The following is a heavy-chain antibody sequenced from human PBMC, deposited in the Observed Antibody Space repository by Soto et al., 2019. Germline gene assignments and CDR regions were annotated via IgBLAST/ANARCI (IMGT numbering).Heavy chain of an antibody. J-gene: IGHJ4*02. D-gene: IGHD3-22*01. Sequence: EVQLLESGGGLVQPGGSLRLSCAASGFTFSSYAMSWVRQAPGKGLEWVSTISGSGGSTYYADSVKGRFTISRDNSKNTLYLQMNSRRAEDTAVYYCAKALGHYDSSGYPDYFDYWCQGTLVTVSS. V-gene: IGHV3-23*01. CDR2: ISGSGGST. CDR1: GFTFSSYA. CDR3: AKALGHYDSSGYPDYFDY.